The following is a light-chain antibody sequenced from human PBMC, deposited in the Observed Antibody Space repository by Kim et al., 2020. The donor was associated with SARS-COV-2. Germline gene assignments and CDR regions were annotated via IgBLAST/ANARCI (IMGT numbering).Light chain of an antibody. CDR1: QSVSNN. V-gene: IGKV3-15*01. Sequence: SPGERAALSCRASQSVSNNLAWYQHKPGQPPRLLIYGASTRATGVPARFSGSGSGTDFTLTVSSRQSEDFAVYYCHQYNDWPPGGTFGQGTKLEI. CDR2: GAS. CDR3: HQYNDWPPGGT. J-gene: IGKJ2*01.